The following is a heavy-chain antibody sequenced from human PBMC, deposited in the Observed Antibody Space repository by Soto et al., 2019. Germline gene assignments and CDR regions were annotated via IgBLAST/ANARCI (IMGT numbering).Heavy chain of an antibody. D-gene: IGHD1-1*01. CDR1: GFTFSNFA. CDR3: ADPIPKTGTTFGF. CDR2: ISGSGDDT. V-gene: IGHV3-23*01. Sequence: QLLESGGGVVQPGGSLRLSCVASGFTFSNFAMAWVRQAPGEGLEWVSAISGSGDDTFYADSMQGRFTISRDNSKDTLYLQINRLRAEDTAVYYCADPIPKTGTTFGFWGQGTLVTVSS. J-gene: IGHJ4*02.